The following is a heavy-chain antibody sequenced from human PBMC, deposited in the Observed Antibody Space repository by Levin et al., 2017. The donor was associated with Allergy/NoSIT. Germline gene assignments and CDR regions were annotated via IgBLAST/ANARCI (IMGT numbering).Heavy chain of an antibody. Sequence: LSLTCAASGFTFSSYAMSWVRQAPGKGLEWVSGISGSGGSTYYADSVKGRFTISRDNSKNTLYLQMNSLRAEDTAVYYCAKDRTQTLRFLDPDAFDIWGQGTMVTVSS. CDR2: ISGSGGST. J-gene: IGHJ3*02. CDR3: AKDRTQTLRFLDPDAFDI. CDR1: GFTFSSYA. V-gene: IGHV3-23*01. D-gene: IGHD3-3*01.